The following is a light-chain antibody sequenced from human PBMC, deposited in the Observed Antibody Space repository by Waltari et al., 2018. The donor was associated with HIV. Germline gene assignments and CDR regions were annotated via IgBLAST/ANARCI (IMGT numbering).Light chain of an antibody. J-gene: IGLJ3*02. CDR2: RNN. Sequence: QSVLTQPPSASGTPGQRVTISCSGSSSNIGSKYVYWYQHLPVTAPKLLIYRNNQRPSGVPDRFSGSKSGTSASLAISGLRSEDEADYYCAAWDDSLSGGVFGGGTKLTVL. CDR1: SSNIGSKY. CDR3: AAWDDSLSGGV. V-gene: IGLV1-47*01.